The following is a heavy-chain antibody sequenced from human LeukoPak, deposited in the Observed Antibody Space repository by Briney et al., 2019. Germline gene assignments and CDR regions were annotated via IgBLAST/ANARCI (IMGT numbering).Heavy chain of an antibody. D-gene: IGHD4-17*01. V-gene: IGHV4-59*01. CDR3: ARVEDYGDFPDY. J-gene: IGHJ4*02. CDR2: IYYSGST. Sequence: SETLSLTCTVSGGSISSYYWSWIRQPPGKGLEWIGYIYYSGSTNYNPSPKSRVTISVDTSKNQFSLKLSSVTAADTAVYYCARVEDYGDFPDYWGQGTLVTVSS. CDR1: GGSISSYY.